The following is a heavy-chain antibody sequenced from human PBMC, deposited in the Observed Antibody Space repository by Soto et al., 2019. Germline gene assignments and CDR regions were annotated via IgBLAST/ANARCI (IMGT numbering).Heavy chain of an antibody. CDR2: IYYSGST. CDR3: AREARGWSNVSHVSDY. Sequence: SETLSLTCTVSGGSISSGGYYWSWIHHHPGKGLEWIGYIYYSGSTYYNPSLKSRVTISVDTSKNQFSLQLSSVTAADTAVYYCAREARGWSNVSHVSDYWGKR. J-gene: IGHJ4*02. CDR1: GGSISSGGYY. D-gene: IGHD6-19*01. V-gene: IGHV4-31*03.